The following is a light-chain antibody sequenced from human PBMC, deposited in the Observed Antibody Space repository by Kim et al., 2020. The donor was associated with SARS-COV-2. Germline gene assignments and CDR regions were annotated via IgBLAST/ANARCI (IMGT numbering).Light chain of an antibody. CDR3: QVWDSDSDYRVV. CDR2: YDS. V-gene: IGLV3-21*04. CDR1: SIGSKC. J-gene: IGLJ2*01. Sequence: SYELTQPPSVSVAPGKKARVSCRGNSIGSKCVYWYQQKSGQAPVLVISYDSDRPSGIPERFSGSNSGNTATLTISRVEAGDEADYYCQVWDSDSDYRVVFGGGTQLTVL.